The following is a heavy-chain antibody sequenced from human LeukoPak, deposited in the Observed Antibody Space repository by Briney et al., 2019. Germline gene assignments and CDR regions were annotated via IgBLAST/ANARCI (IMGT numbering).Heavy chain of an antibody. Sequence: GASVKVSCKATGYTFASYGISWVRQAPGQGLEWMGWISANNGNTNYAQKFQGRVTMTTDTSTSTAYMELRSLRSDDTAVYYCARAHIVVVPAAITNWFDPWGQGTLVTVSS. CDR2: ISANNGNT. J-gene: IGHJ5*02. CDR1: GYTFASYG. V-gene: IGHV1-18*01. D-gene: IGHD2-2*02. CDR3: ARAHIVVVPAAITNWFDP.